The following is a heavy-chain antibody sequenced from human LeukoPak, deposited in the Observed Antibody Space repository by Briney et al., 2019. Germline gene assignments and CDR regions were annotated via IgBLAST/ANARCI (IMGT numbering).Heavy chain of an antibody. CDR3: ARGCSSTSCYGFDY. Sequence: TGGSLRLSCAASGFTVSSKYMSWVRQAPGQGLEWVSVIYSGGSTYYADSVKGRFTISRDNSKNTLYLQMNSLRAEDTAVYYCARGCSSTSCYGFDYWGQGTLVTVSS. V-gene: IGHV3-53*01. CDR1: GFTVSSKY. D-gene: IGHD2-2*01. J-gene: IGHJ4*02. CDR2: IYSGGST.